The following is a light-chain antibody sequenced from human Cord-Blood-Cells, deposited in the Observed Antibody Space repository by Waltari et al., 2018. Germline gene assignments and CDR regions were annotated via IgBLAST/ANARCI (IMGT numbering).Light chain of an antibody. J-gene: IGKJ1*01. CDR1: QSISSY. CDR3: QQSYSTPRS. CDR2: AAS. V-gene: IGKV1-39*01. Sequence: DIELTQSPSSLSASVGYRVTITCRASQSISSYLNWYQQKPGKAPKLLIYAASSLQSGVPSRFSGSGSGTDFTLTISSLQPEDFATYYCQQSYSTPRSFGQGTQVEIK.